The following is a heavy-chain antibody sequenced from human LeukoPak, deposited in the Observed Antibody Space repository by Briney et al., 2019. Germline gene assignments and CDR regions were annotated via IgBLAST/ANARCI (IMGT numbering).Heavy chain of an antibody. CDR1: GFTFTSYG. V-gene: IGHV1-18*01. Sequence: PGGSLRLSCAASGFTFTSYGISWVRQAPGQGLEWMGWISAYNGNTNYAQKLQGRVTMTTDTSTSTAYMELRSLRSDDTAVYYCARDTVLYYDSSGYSYYYYGMDVWGQGTTVTVSS. D-gene: IGHD3-22*01. CDR3: ARDTVLYYDSSGYSYYYYGMDV. J-gene: IGHJ6*02. CDR2: ISAYNGNT.